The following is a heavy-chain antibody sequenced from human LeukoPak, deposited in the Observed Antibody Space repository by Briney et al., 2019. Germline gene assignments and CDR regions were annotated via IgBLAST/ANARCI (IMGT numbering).Heavy chain of an antibody. CDR2: ISSDGTTT. CDR3: VRDRFGSYDY. CDR1: GFTFTSYW. Sequence: GGSLRLSCAASGFTFTSYWMHWVRQAPGKGLVWVSHISSDGTTTACADSMKGRFTISRDNAKSMLYLQINSLRDEDTAVYYCVRDRFGSYDYWGQGTLVTVSS. D-gene: IGHD1-26*01. J-gene: IGHJ4*02. V-gene: IGHV3-74*01.